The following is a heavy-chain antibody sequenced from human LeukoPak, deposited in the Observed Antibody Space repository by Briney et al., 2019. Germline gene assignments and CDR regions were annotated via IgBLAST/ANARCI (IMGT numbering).Heavy chain of an antibody. V-gene: IGHV3-15*01. CDR3: TTVWNCGGDCSDAFDI. D-gene: IGHD2-21*02. CDR1: GFSFRNAW. J-gene: IGHJ3*02. Sequence: GGSLRLSCAASGFSFRNAWMSWVRQAPGKGLEWVGRIKSKTDGGTTDYAAPVKGRFTISRDDSKNTLYRQMNSLKTEDTAVYYCTTVWNCGGDCSDAFDIWGQGTMVTVSS. CDR2: IKSKTDGGTT.